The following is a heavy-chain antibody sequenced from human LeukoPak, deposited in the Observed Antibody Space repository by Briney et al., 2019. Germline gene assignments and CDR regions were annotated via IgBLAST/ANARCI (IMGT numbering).Heavy chain of an antibody. CDR1: GFTFSSYG. Sequence: GRSLRLSCAASGFTFSSYGMHWVRQAPGKGLEWVAVIWYDGRNKFYADSLKGRFTISRDNSKNTLYLQMNSLRAEDTAVYYCARVNRGDAFDVWGQGTLVTVSS. CDR3: ARVNRGDAFDV. CDR2: IWYDGRNK. J-gene: IGHJ3*01. V-gene: IGHV3-33*01. D-gene: IGHD3-16*02.